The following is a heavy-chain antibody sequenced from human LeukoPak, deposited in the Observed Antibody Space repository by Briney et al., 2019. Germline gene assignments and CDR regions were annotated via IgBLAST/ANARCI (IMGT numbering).Heavy chain of an antibody. CDR1: GFTFSSYN. CDR3: AREAYYYDSSGYYFGY. Sequence: GGSLRLSCAASGFTFSSYNMHWVRQAPGKGLEWGSSISGSSSYIYYADSVKGRFTISRGNAKNSLYLQMSSLRAEDTAMYYCAREAYYYDSSGYYFGYWGQGTLVTVSS. V-gene: IGHV3-21*01. CDR2: ISGSSSYI. D-gene: IGHD3-22*01. J-gene: IGHJ4*02.